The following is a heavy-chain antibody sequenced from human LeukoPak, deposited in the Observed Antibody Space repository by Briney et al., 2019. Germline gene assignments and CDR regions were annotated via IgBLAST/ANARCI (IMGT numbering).Heavy chain of an antibody. Sequence: GGSLTLSCAASGFSFSDIWMGWVRQPPGKGLGRVANIKEDGREKYYVDSVKGRFTISRDNDKNALYLQMNPLSAEHRAVYYCARGLYYYDCSGYYGGYYLDYWGQGTRVSVSS. CDR3: ARGLYYYDCSGYYGGYYLDY. V-gene: IGHV3-7*01. D-gene: IGHD3-22*01. CDR2: IKEDGREK. J-gene: IGHJ4*02. CDR1: GFSFSDIW.